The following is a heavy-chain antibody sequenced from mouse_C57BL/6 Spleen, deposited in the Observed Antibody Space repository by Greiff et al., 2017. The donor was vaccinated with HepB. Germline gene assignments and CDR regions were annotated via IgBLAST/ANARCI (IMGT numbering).Heavy chain of an antibody. D-gene: IGHD1-1*01. Sequence: QVQLQQPGAELVKPGASVKLSCKASGYTFTSYWMHWVKQRPGRGLEWIGRIDPNSGSTKYNEKFKSKATLTVDKTSSTAYMQLSSLTSEDSAVYFCARRECITSYYYAMDYWGQGTSVTVSS. CDR1: GYTFTSYW. CDR2: IDPNSGST. CDR3: ARRECITSYYYAMDY. J-gene: IGHJ4*01. V-gene: IGHV1-72*01.